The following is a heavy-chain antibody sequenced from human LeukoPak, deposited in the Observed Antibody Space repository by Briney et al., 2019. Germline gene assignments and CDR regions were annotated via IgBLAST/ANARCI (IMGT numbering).Heavy chain of an antibody. CDR1: GGTFSSYA. CDR3: ARASGSYASDYYYGMDV. CDR2: IIPIFGTA. J-gene: IGHJ6*02. D-gene: IGHD1-26*01. V-gene: IGHV1-69*13. Sequence: ASVKVSCKASGGTFSSYAISWVRQAPGQGLEWMGGIIPIFGTANYAQKFQGRVTITADESTSTAYMELSSLRSEDTAVYYCARASGSYASDYYYGMDVWGQGPTVTVSS.